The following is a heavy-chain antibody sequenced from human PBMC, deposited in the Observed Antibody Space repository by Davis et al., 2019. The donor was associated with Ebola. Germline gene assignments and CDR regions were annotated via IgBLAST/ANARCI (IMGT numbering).Heavy chain of an antibody. J-gene: IGHJ6*04. V-gene: IGHV3-48*01. Sequence: GESLKISCAASGFTFSSYSMNWVRQAPGKGLEWVSYISSSSSTIYYADSVKGRFTISRDNSKNTLYLQMNSLRAEDTAVYYCARDPQHDYGGLYYYYGMDVWGKGTTVTVSS. CDR1: GFTFSSYS. D-gene: IGHD4-23*01. CDR3: ARDPQHDYGGLYYYYGMDV. CDR2: ISSSSSTI.